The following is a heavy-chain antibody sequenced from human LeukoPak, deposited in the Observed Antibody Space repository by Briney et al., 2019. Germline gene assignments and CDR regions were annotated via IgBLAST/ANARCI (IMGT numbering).Heavy chain of an antibody. Sequence: ASVKVSXKASGYTFTGYYMHWVRQAPGQGLEWIGWINPNSGGTNYAQKFQGRVTMTRDTSISTAYMELSRLRSDDTAVYYCARLSRDGYNWVFDYWGQGTLVTVSS. V-gene: IGHV1-2*02. CDR1: GYTFTGYY. CDR2: INPNSGGT. J-gene: IGHJ4*02. D-gene: IGHD5-24*01. CDR3: ARLSRDGYNWVFDY.